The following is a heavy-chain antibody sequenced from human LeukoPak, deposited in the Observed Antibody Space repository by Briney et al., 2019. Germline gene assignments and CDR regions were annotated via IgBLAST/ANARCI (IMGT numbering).Heavy chain of an antibody. V-gene: IGHV4-39*02. J-gene: IGHJ5*02. Sequence: SETLSLTCTVSGVSIRSSYYYWGWIRQPPGKGLEWIGSIYDSGSTYYNPSLKSRVTISVDTSKNQFSLKLNSVTAADTAVYYCARDIYRRFDPWGQGTLVTVSS. CDR2: IYDSGST. CDR1: GVSIRSSYYY. D-gene: IGHD3-16*02. CDR3: ARDIYRRFDP.